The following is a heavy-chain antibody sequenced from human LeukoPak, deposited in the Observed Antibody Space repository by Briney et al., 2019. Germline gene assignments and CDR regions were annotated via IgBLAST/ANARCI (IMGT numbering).Heavy chain of an antibody. Sequence: PSETLSLTCTVSGDSINSGGYYWSWTRQHPGKGLEWIGYIYYSGSTYYSPSLKSRVTISVDTSKNQFSLNLYSVTAADTAVYYCARGYCTTGVCYPFDYWGQGTLVTVSS. D-gene: IGHD2-8*01. CDR2: IYYSGST. J-gene: IGHJ4*02. CDR1: GDSINSGGYY. CDR3: ARGYCTTGVCYPFDY. V-gene: IGHV4-31*03.